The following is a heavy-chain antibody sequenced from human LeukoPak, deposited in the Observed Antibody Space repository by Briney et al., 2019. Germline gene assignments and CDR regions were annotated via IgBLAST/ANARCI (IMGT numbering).Heavy chain of an antibody. J-gene: IGHJ4*02. CDR2: VNPNSGKT. CDR1: GYTFARYV. CDR3: ARGGDY. V-gene: IGHV1-8*03. Sequence: ASVKVSCKTSGYTFARYVFNWVRQAPGQGLEWVGYVNPNSGKTGYAVKFQGRVTITRNTSISTSYLEVTSLRSEDTAVYYCARGGDYWGQGTLVTVSS.